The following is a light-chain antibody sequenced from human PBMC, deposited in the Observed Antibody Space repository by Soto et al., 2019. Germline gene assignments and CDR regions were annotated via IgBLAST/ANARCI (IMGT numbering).Light chain of an antibody. V-gene: IGKV1-5*03. J-gene: IGKJ4*02. CDR1: QSINSW. Sequence: DIQMTQSPSTLSASVGDRVTITCRASQSINSWLAWYQQKPGKAPKLLLYKASSLESGVPSRFSGSGSGTEFTLTISSLQPDDFGTYYCQQYYTSPLTCGGGTKVEMK. CDR2: KAS. CDR3: QQYYTSPLT.